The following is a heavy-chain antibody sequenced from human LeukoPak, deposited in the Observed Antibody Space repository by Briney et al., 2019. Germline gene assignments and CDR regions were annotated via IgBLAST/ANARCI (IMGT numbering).Heavy chain of an antibody. J-gene: IGHJ3*02. CDR3: AKHIRQQVVRDAFDM. V-gene: IGHV3-23*01. Sequence: GGSLRLSCAASGLTFITYAMAWVRQAPGKGLEWVSVMRSGGGTYYADSVKGRFTISRDNSKNTLYLQMESLRVEDTAVYYCAKHIRQQVVRDAFDMWGQGTMVTVSS. CDR1: GLTFITYA. CDR2: MRSGGGT. D-gene: IGHD6-13*01.